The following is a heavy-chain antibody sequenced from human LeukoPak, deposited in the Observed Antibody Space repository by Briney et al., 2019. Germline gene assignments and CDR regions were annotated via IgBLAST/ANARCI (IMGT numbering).Heavy chain of an antibody. CDR3: AKDATAVVTKGGYFDY. D-gene: IGHD2-21*02. CDR2: ISGSGGST. Sequence: GWSLRLSCAASGFTFSSYAMSWVRQAPGKGLEWVSAISGSGGSTYYADSVKGRFTISRDNSKNTLYLQMNSLRAEDTAVYYCAKDATAVVTKGGYFDYWGQGTLVTVSS. CDR1: GFTFSSYA. J-gene: IGHJ4*02. V-gene: IGHV3-23*01.